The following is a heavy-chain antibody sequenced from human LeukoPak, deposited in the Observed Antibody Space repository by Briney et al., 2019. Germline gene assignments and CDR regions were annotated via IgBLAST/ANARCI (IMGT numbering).Heavy chain of an antibody. CDR3: AREGYSITIFGVVTSYYFDY. D-gene: IGHD3-3*01. CDR1: GFTFSSYA. Sequence: PGGSLRLSCAASGFTFSSYAMNWVRQAPGKGLEWVSYISSSSSTIYYADSVKGRFTISRDNAKNSLYLQMNSLRAEDTAVYYCAREGYSITIFGVVTSYYFDYWGQGTLVTVSS. V-gene: IGHV3-48*01. CDR2: ISSSSSTI. J-gene: IGHJ4*02.